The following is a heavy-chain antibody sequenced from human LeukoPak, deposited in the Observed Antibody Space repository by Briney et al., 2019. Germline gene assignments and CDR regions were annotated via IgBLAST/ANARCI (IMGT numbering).Heavy chain of an antibody. D-gene: IGHD5-18*01. Sequence: GGSLRLSCAASGFTFSSYGMHWVRQAPGKGLEWVAVISYDGSNKYYADSVKGRFTISRDNSKNTLYLEMNSLRAEDTAVYYCAKDSGGYTYVFDYWGQGTLVTVSS. V-gene: IGHV3-30*18. CDR2: ISYDGSNK. CDR1: GFTFSSYG. J-gene: IGHJ4*02. CDR3: AKDSGGYTYVFDY.